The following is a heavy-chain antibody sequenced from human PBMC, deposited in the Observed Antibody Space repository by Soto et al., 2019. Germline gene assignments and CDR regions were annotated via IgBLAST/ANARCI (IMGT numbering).Heavy chain of an antibody. D-gene: IGHD6-19*01. CDR1: GDSVSSNSAA. Sequence: PSETLSLTCAISGDSVSSNSAAWNWIRQSPSRGLEWLGRTYYRSKWYNDYAVSVKSRITINPDTSENQFSLQLNSVTPEDTAVYYCARDRDIAVAGTPFYYYYGMDVWGQGTTVTVSS. CDR2: TYYRSKWYN. CDR3: ARDRDIAVAGTPFYYYYGMDV. J-gene: IGHJ6*02. V-gene: IGHV6-1*01.